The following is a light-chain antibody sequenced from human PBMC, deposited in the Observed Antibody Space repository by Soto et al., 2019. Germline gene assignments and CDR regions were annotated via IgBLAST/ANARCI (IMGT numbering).Light chain of an antibody. V-gene: IGKV1-5*01. CDR3: QQYTNTNNPWM. CDR1: QTISTW. J-gene: IGKJ1*01. CDR2: DAS. Sequence: IKVTQPPPTLSASAADRVTITCRASQTISTWMAWYQQKPGKAPKLLVYDASTLQSGVASRFSGSGSGTEFTLIISGLQPDDSATYYCQQYTNTNNPWMFGQGTKVDI.